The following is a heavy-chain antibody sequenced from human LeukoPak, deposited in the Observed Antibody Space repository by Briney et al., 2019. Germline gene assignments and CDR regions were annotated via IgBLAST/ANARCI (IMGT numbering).Heavy chain of an antibody. CDR2: ISSSGSTI. J-gene: IGHJ4*02. Sequence: GGSLRLSCAASGFTFSSYEMNWVRQAPGKGLEWVSYISSSGSTIYYADSVKGRFTISRDNAKNSLYLQMNSLRAEDTAVYYCARGSRYCSGGSCYSPFDYWGQGTLVTVSS. V-gene: IGHV3-48*03. D-gene: IGHD2-15*01. CDR3: ARGSRYCSGGSCYSPFDY. CDR1: GFTFSSYE.